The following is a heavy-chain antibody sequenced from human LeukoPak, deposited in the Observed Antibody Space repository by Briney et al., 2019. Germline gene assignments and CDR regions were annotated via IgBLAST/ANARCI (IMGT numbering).Heavy chain of an antibody. CDR1: GGSFNSGSYY. V-gene: IGHV4-61*02. CDR3: ARAMRVDRFFDY. J-gene: IGHJ4*02. Sequence: SETLSLTCTVSGGSFNSGSYYWSWLRQPAGKGLEWVGRIYTSGSTNYNPSLKSRVTISVDTSKNQFSLQLTSVTAADTAVYYCARAMRVDRFFDYWGQGILVTVSS. CDR2: IYTSGST. D-gene: IGHD5-12*01.